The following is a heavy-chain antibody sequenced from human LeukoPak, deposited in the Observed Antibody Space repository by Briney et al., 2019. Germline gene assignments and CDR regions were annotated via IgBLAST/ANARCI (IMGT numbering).Heavy chain of an antibody. D-gene: IGHD5-12*01. CDR2: IIPILGIA. Sequence: ASVKVSCKASGGTFSSYTISWVRQAPGQGLEWMGWIIPILGIANYAQKFQGRVTITADKSTSTAYMELSSLRSEDTAVYYCARRNSGYDSVDYWGQGTLVTVSS. V-gene: IGHV1-69*02. CDR1: GGTFSSYT. CDR3: ARRNSGYDSVDY. J-gene: IGHJ4*02.